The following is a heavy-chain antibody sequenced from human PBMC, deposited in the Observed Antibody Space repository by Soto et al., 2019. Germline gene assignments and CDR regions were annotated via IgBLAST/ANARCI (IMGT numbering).Heavy chain of an antibody. Sequence: ASVKVSCKASGYTFTSYYMHWVRQAPGQGLEWMGIINPSGGSTSYAQKFQGRVTMTRDTSTSTVYMELSSLRSEDTAGYYCASAEQQPLFQYYYGMDVWGQGTTVTVSS. V-gene: IGHV1-46*01. CDR3: ASAEQQPLFQYYYGMDV. CDR1: GYTFTSYY. CDR2: INPSGGST. D-gene: IGHD6-13*01. J-gene: IGHJ6*02.